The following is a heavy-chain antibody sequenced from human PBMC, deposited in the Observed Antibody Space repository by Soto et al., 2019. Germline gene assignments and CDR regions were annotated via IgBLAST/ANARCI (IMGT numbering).Heavy chain of an antibody. CDR2: ISGASTHI. D-gene: IGHD2-2*01. CDR3: ARSAYQLLSNDAFDF. J-gene: IGHJ3*01. Sequence: EVQLVESGGGLVQPRGSLSLSCAASGFTFTSHSMNWVRQAPGKGLEWISYISGASTHIYYADSVKGRFTISRDNAKNSLYLQMNSLRAEDTAVYYCARSAYQLLSNDAFDFWGQGTMVTVSS. V-gene: IGHV3-48*04. CDR1: GFTFTSHS.